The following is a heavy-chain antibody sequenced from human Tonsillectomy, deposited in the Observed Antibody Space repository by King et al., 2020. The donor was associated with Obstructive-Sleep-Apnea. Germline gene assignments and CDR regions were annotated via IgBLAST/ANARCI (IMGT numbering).Heavy chain of an antibody. J-gene: IGHJ4*02. CDR3: ARAGQGGSPWYFDY. CDR1: GFTFSSYS. V-gene: IGHV3-48*04. Sequence: VQLVESGGGLVQPGGSLRLSCAASGFTFSSYSMNWVRQAPGRGLEWVSYISSSSSTIYYADSVKGRFTISRDNAKNSLYLQMNSLRAEDTAVYYCARAGQGGSPWYFDYWGQGTLVTVSS. CDR2: ISSSSSTI. D-gene: IGHD2-15*01.